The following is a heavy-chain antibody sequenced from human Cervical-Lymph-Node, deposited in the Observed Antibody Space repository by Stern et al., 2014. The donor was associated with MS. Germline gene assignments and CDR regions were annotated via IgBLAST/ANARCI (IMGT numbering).Heavy chain of an antibody. D-gene: IGHD5-18*01. CDR2: SNAGHGNT. J-gene: IGHJ4*02. CDR1: GYTFTRYG. Sequence: QVQLVQSGAEVRKPGASVKVSCKASGYTFTRYGIHWVRQAPGQRLEWMGWSNAGHGNTKYSQEFQGRVTITRDTSASTAYMELGSLRSEDMAVYYCARGGGGYSNGLDYWGQGTLVTVSS. V-gene: IGHV1-3*02. CDR3: ARGGGGYSNGLDY.